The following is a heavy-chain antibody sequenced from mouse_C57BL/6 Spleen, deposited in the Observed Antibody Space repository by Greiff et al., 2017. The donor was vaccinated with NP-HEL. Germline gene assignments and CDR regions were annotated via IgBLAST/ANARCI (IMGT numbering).Heavy chain of an antibody. D-gene: IGHD3-2*02. CDR3: ARSDSSGYPYYYAMDY. V-gene: IGHV2-9-1*01. CDR1: GFSLTSYA. J-gene: IGHJ4*01. CDR2: IWTGGGT. Sequence: VQRVESGPGLVAPSQSLSITCTVSGFSLTSYAISWVRQPPGKGLEWLGVIWTGGGTNYNSALKSRLSISKDNSKSQVFLKMNSLQTDDTARYYCARSDSSGYPYYYAMDYWGQGTSVTVSS.